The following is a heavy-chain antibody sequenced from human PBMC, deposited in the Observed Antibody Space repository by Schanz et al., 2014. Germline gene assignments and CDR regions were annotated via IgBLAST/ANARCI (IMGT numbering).Heavy chain of an antibody. CDR3: ARDRLECGAECYSVEVFEI. V-gene: IGHV1-69*08. CDR1: GGTFNSYT. J-gene: IGHJ4*02. CDR2: IIPSLGLA. Sequence: QVQLVQSGAEVKKPGSSMKVSCKASGGTFNSYTINWVRQAPGQGLEWMGRIIPSLGLAKYEQKFQDKVTITADTSTTTAYMELSGLRSEDTAVYYCARDRLECGAECYSVEVFEICGQGTLVIVSS. D-gene: IGHD2-21*01.